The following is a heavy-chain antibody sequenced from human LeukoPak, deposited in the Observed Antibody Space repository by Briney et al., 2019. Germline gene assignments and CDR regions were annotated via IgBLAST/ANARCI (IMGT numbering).Heavy chain of an antibody. CDR2: IPYDGSNK. CDR3: AKDLRGSSGTVDY. Sequence: GGSLRFSCAASGFTFSSNGMHWVRQAPGKGLEWVAVIPYDGSNKYYEDPVKGRFTISRDNSKNTLYLQMNSLRAEDTAVYYCAKDLRGSSGTVDYWGQGTLVTVSS. D-gene: IGHD6-19*01. J-gene: IGHJ4*02. CDR1: GFTFSSNG. V-gene: IGHV3-30*18.